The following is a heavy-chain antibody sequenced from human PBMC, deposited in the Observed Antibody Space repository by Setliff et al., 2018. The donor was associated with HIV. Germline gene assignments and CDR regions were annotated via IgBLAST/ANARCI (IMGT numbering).Heavy chain of an antibody. J-gene: IGHJ4*02. CDR2: IIHSGGT. Sequence: PSETLSLTCAVYGGSFSGYYWNWIRQPPGKGLEWIGEIIHSGGTNYNPSLKSRVTISVDTSKNQFSLKLSSVTAADTAVYYCAPHDSSGYYGFDYWGQGTLVTVS. V-gene: IGHV4-34*12. CDR1: GGSFSGYY. D-gene: IGHD3-22*01. CDR3: APHDSSGYYGFDY.